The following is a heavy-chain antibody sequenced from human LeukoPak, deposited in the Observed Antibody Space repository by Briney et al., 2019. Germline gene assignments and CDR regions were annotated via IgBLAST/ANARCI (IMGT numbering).Heavy chain of an antibody. CDR2: ISSSFTI. J-gene: IGHJ4*02. Sequence: PGGSLRLSCAASGFTFSDYYMSWIRQAPGKGLEWVSYISSSFTIYCADSVKGRFTISRDNAKNSLYLQMNSLRAEDTAVYYCARGFISDGSGSYPLFDYWGQGTLVTVSS. D-gene: IGHD3-10*01. V-gene: IGHV3-11*01. CDR1: GFTFSDYY. CDR3: ARGFISDGSGSYPLFDY.